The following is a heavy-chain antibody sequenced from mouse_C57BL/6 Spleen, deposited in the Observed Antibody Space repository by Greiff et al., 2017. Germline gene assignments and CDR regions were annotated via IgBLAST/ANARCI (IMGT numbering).Heavy chain of an antibody. Sequence: VQLKESGPELVKPGASVKISCKASGYSFTDYNMNWVKQSNGKSLEWIGVINPNYGTTSSNQKFKGKATLTVDQSSSTAYMQLNSLTSEDSAVYDGAQEGNWDVGGCAYWGQGTLVTVSA. D-gene: IGHD4-1*01. CDR3: AQEGNWDVGGCAY. J-gene: IGHJ3*01. CDR2: INPNYGTT. CDR1: GYSFTDYN. V-gene: IGHV1-39*01.